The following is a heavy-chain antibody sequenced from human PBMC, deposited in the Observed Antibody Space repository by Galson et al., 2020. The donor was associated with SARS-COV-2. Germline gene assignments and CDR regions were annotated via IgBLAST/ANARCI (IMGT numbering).Heavy chain of an antibody. Sequence: ASVKVSCKVSGYTLTELSMHWVRQAPGIRLEWMGGFDPEDGETIYAQKFQGRVTMTEDTSTDTAYMELSSLRSEDTAVYYCATHFAVVVAATLDYWGQGTLVTVSS. CDR2: FDPEDGET. V-gene: IGHV1-24*01. D-gene: IGHD2-15*01. CDR3: ATHFAVVVAATLDY. J-gene: IGHJ4*02. CDR1: GYTLTELS.